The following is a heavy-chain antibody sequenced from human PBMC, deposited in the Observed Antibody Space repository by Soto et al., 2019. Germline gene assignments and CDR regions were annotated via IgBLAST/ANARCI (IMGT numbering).Heavy chain of an antibody. Sequence: SETLSLTCTVSGGSVSSGSYYWSWIQQPPGKGLEWIGYMYYSGSTNYNPSLKSRVTISVDTSKNQFSLKLSSVTAADTAVYYCAREKNYLWFGELRYYYGMDVWGQGTTVTVS. D-gene: IGHD3-10*01. V-gene: IGHV4-61*01. CDR3: AREKNYLWFGELRYYYGMDV. CDR1: GGSVSSGSYY. J-gene: IGHJ6*02. CDR2: MYYSGST.